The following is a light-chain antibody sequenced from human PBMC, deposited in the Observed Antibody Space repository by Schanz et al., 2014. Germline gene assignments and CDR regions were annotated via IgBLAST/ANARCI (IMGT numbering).Light chain of an antibody. J-gene: IGLJ1*01. CDR2: DVN. CDR1: SSDVGSYDY. V-gene: IGLV2-14*01. Sequence: QSVLIQPPSVSGSPGQSVTISCTGTSSDVGSYDYVSWYQQHPGKAPKLMIYDVNNRPSGVSNRFSGSKSGNTASLTISGLQTDDEADYYCTSYTSSTTLYVFGTGTKLTVL. CDR3: TSYTSSTTLYV.